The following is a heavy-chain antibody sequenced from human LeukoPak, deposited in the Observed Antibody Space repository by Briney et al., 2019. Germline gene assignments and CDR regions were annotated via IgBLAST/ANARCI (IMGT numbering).Heavy chain of an antibody. J-gene: IGHJ6*03. CDR1: GGTFSSYA. D-gene: IGHD3-10*01. CDR2: IIPIFDTA. Sequence: SVKVSCKTSGGTFSSYAISWVRQAPGQGLEWIGDIIPIFDTANYAQKFQGRVTITADESATTSYMELSSLRSEDTAVYYCARDATVRGPYGGHHFYSYMDVWGKGTTVTISS. CDR3: ARDATVRGPYGGHHFYSYMDV. V-gene: IGHV1-69*13.